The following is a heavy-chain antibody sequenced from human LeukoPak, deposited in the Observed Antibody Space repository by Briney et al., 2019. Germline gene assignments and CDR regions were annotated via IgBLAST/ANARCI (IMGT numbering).Heavy chain of an antibody. CDR1: GFTFSSYG. CDR2: IWYDGSNK. CDR3: AKDLATVDYDFWSGYYALDY. J-gene: IGHJ4*02. V-gene: IGHV3-33*06. D-gene: IGHD3-3*01. Sequence: GGSLRLSCAASGFTFSSYGMHWVRQAPGKGLEWVAVIWYDGSNKNYADSVKGRFTISRDNSKNTLYLQMNSLRAEDTAVYYCAKDLATVDYDFWSGYYALDYWGQGTLVTVSS.